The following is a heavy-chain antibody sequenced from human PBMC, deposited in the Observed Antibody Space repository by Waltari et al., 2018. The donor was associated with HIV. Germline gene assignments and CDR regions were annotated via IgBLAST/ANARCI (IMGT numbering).Heavy chain of an antibody. J-gene: IGHJ1*01. CDR3: VTLYNESPLYSNF. V-gene: IGHV1-24*01. CDR2: VEPKNGKP. D-gene: IGHD2-15*01. CDR1: GYPLSDFS. Sequence: QLIQSTSALKRPGASVTISCQVSGYPLSDFSRQWVRQGRGQRLEWMGGVEPKNGKPVYSQRFWGRVSLAEDTSEDTAFLELNRLTSDDTAVYYCVTLYNESPLYSNFWGQGTLVTV.